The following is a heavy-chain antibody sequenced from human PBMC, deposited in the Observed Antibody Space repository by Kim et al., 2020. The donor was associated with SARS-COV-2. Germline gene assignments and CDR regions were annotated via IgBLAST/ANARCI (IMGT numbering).Heavy chain of an antibody. CDR2: ISSSGSTI. D-gene: IGHD1-26*01. CDR3: ARDSVGATKAPDY. CDR1: GFTFNSYE. V-gene: IGHV3-48*03. Sequence: GGSLRLSCAASGFTFNSYEMNWVRQAPGKGLEWVSYISSSGSTIYYADSVKGRFTISRDNAKNSLYLQMNSLRAEDTAVYYCARDSVGATKAPDYWGQGTLVTVSS. J-gene: IGHJ4*02.